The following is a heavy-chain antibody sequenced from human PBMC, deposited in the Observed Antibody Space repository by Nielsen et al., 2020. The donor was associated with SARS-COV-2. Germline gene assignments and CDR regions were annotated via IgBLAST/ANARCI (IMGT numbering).Heavy chain of an antibody. V-gene: IGHV4-59*13. CDR2: IYYSGST. D-gene: IGHD1-20*01. CDR3: ARDNWRGGAFDI. Sequence: GSLRLSCTVSGGSISSYYWSWIRQPPGKGLEWIGYIYYSGSTNYNPSLKSRVTISVDTPKNQFSLKLSSVTAADTAVYYCARDNWRGGAFDIWGQGTMVTVSS. J-gene: IGHJ3*02. CDR1: GGSISSYY.